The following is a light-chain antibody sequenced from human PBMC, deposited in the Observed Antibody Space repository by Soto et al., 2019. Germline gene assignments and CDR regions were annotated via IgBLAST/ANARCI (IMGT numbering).Light chain of an antibody. CDR3: QQFSRPPLT. CDR1: QSVSNND. V-gene: IGKV3-20*01. CDR2: GAS. J-gene: IGKJ4*01. Sequence: EIVLTQSPDTLSLSPGERATVSCRASQSVSNNDLAWYQQKPGQAPRLLLYGASFRPTGIPDRFSGSGSGTDFTLTISRLEPEDFAVYFCQQFSRPPLTFGGGTKVEI.